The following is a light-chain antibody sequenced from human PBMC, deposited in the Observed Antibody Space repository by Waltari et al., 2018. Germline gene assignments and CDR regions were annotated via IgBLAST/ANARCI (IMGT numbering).Light chain of an antibody. V-gene: IGLV2-14*01. J-gene: IGLJ3*02. CDR2: AVS. CDR3: SSSTRSSTLV. Sequence: QSALTQPASVSGSPGQSITISCTGTSSDVGAYNYVSWYQQHPGKAPKHMISAVSNRPSGVSNRFSCSKSGNPASLTISGLQAEDEADYYCSSSTRSSTLVFGGGTKLTVL. CDR1: SSDVGAYNY.